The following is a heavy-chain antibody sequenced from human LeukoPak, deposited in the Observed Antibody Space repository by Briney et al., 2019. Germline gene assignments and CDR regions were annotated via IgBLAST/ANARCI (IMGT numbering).Heavy chain of an antibody. V-gene: IGHV4-34*01. CDR3: ARPPYSSGWYRNYYYMDV. D-gene: IGHD6-19*01. Sequence: PSETLSLTCAVYGGSFSGYYWSWIRQPPGKGLEWIGEINHSGSTNYNPSLKSRVTISVDTSKNQFSLKLSSVTAADTAVCYCARPPYSSGWYRNYYYMDVWGKGTTVTISS. CDR2: INHSGST. CDR1: GGSFSGYY. J-gene: IGHJ6*03.